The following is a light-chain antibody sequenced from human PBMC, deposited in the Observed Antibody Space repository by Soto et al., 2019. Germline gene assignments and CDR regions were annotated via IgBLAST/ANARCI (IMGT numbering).Light chain of an antibody. CDR2: EVT. Sequence: QSVLTQPASVSGSPGQSITISCTGSSNDVGIYNYVSWYQQHPGKAPRLIIYEVTNRPSGVSDRFSGSKSDNTASLTISGLQVEDEADYYCSSYTITSTWVFGGGTKLTVL. V-gene: IGLV2-14*01. CDR1: SNDVGIYNY. J-gene: IGLJ3*02. CDR3: SSYTITSTWV.